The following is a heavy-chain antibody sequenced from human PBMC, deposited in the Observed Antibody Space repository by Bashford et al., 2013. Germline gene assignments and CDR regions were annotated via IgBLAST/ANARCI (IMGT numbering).Heavy chain of an antibody. CDR2: ISTSSTYI. D-gene: IGHD2-2*01. CDR3: AKRWVPAAIWLDAFDI. CDR1: GFTFNSYS. J-gene: IGHJ3*02. Sequence: GSLRLSCAASGFTFNSYSMNWVRQAPGKGLEWVSSISTSSTYIYYADSVKGRFTISRDNSKNTLYLQMNSLRAEDTAVYYCAKRWVPAAIWLDAFDIVGPRDNGPPSPQ. V-gene: IGHV3-21*04.